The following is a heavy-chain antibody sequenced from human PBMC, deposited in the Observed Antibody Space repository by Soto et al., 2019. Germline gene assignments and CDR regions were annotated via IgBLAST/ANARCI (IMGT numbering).Heavy chain of an antibody. D-gene: IGHD4-4*01. CDR2: ISGSGGST. J-gene: IGHJ6*02. Sequence: LSLSCAASGFTFSSYAMSWVRQAPGKGLEWVSAISGSGGSTYYADSVKGRFTISRDNSKNALYLQMNSLRAEDTAVYYCAKGHSNIPIYGMDVWGQGTTVTVSS. CDR1: GFTFSSYA. CDR3: AKGHSNIPIYGMDV. V-gene: IGHV3-23*01.